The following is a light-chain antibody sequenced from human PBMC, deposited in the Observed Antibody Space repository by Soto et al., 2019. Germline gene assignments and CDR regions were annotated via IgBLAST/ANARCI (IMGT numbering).Light chain of an antibody. Sequence: EIVMTQSPATLSVSPGERATLSCRASQSVSSYLAWYQQKPGQAPRLLIYGASTRATGIPARFSGSGSGTEFTLTISSLQPDDFATYYCQQYNTYSWTFGQGTKVDIK. CDR3: QQYNTYSWT. J-gene: IGKJ1*01. CDR2: GAS. CDR1: QSVSSY. V-gene: IGKV3-15*01.